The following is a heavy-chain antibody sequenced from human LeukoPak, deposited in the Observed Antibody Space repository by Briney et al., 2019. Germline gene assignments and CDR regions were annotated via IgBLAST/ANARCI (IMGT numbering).Heavy chain of an antibody. J-gene: IGHJ4*02. V-gene: IGHV4-61*02. CDR1: GGSISSGSYY. Sequence: SETLSLTCTVSGGSISSGSYYWSWIRQPAGKGLEWIGRIYTSGSTNYNPSLKSPVTISVDTSKNQFSPKLSSVPAADTAVYYCARLTAAAISYFDYWGQGTLVTVSS. CDR3: ARLTAAAISYFDY. CDR2: IYTSGST. D-gene: IGHD2-2*01.